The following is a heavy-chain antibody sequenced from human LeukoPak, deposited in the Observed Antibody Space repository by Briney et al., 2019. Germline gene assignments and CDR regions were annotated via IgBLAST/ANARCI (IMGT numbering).Heavy chain of an antibody. CDR1: GFTFSGSA. CDR3: TRAHYDSSGYYLN. CDR2: IRSKANSYAT. V-gene: IGHV3-73*01. D-gene: IGHD3-22*01. J-gene: IGHJ4*02. Sequence: GGSLRLSCAASGFTFSGSAMHWVRQASGKGLEWVGRIRSKANSYATAYAASVKGRFTISRDDSKNTAYLQTNSLKTEDTAVYYCTRAHYDSSGYYLNWGQGTLVTVSS.